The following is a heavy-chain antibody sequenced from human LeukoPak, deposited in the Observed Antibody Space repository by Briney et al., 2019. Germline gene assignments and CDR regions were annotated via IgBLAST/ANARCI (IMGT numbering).Heavy chain of an antibody. V-gene: IGHV3-7*01. CDR2: IKLDGSTK. Sequence: GGSLRLSCAASGSTFSSYGMSWVRQAPGKGLEWVANIKLDGSTKDYVDSVKGRFTISRDNAKNSLYLQMNSLRGDDTAVYYCATVAGDCSGGRCYLLRFDYWGQGTLVTVSS. CDR1: GSTFSSYG. D-gene: IGHD2-15*01. CDR3: ATVAGDCSGGRCYLLRFDY. J-gene: IGHJ4*02.